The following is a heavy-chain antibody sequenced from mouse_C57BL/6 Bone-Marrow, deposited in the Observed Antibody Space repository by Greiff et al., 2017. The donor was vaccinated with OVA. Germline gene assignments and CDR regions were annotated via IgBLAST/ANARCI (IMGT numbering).Heavy chain of an antibody. Sequence: EVKLMESGGGLVQPGGSLSLSCAASGFTFTDYYMSWVRQPPGKALEWLGFISNKANGYTTEYSASVKGRFTIARDKSKSILYLQMNALRADDSATYYCARYRANSYWYFDVWGTGTTVTVSS. V-gene: IGHV7-3*01. CDR2: ISNKANGYTT. CDR1: GFTFTDYY. J-gene: IGHJ1*03. D-gene: IGHD3-1*01. CDR3: ARYRANSYWYFDV.